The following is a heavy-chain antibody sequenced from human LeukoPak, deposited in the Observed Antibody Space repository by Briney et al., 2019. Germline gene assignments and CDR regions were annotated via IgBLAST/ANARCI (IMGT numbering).Heavy chain of an antibody. CDR2: INHSGST. CDR1: GVSFSGYY. Sequence: SETLSLTCAVYGVSFSGYYWSWIRQPPGKGREGIGEINHSGSTNYNPSLKRRVTISVDTSKNQFSLKLNSVTAADTAVYYCARAIDVRSDPILLLWFGETSFASWGQGTLVTVSS. J-gene: IGHJ5*01. CDR3: ARAIDVRSDPILLLWFGETSFAS. D-gene: IGHD3-10*01. V-gene: IGHV4-34*01.